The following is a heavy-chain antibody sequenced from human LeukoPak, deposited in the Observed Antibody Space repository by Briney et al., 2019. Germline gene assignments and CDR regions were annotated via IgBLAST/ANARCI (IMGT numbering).Heavy chain of an antibody. V-gene: IGHV4-39*07. Sequence: SETLSLTCTVSGGSISSSSYYWGWIRQPPGKGLEWIGSIYYSGSTYYNPSLKSRVTISVDTSKNQFSLKLSSVTAADTAVYYCAREGGRGGGYYWGQGTLVTVSS. CDR1: GGSISSSSYY. CDR3: AREGGRGGGYY. CDR2: IYYSGST. D-gene: IGHD3-16*01. J-gene: IGHJ4*02.